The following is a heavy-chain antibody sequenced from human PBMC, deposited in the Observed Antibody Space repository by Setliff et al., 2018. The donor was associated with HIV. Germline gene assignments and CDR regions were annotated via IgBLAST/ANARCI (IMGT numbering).Heavy chain of an antibody. J-gene: IGHJ4*02. CDR2: IYTSGST. CDR1: GGSISSGSYY. D-gene: IGHD6-13*01. Sequence: SETLSLTCTVSGGSISSGSYYWSWIRQPAGKGLEWIGHIYTSGSTNYNPSLESRATISVDTSKNQFSLKLSSVTAADTAVYYCARGSSWPYYFDYWGQGTLVTVSS. V-gene: IGHV4-61*09. CDR3: ARGSSWPYYFDY.